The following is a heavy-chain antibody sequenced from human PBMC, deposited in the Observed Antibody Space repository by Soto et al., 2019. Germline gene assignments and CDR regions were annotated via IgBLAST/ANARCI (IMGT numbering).Heavy chain of an antibody. D-gene: IGHD4-17*01. CDR2: IYYSRST. V-gene: IGHV4-59*01. CDR3: ASRYGGNFDS. CDR1: GGSISSYY. Sequence: QVQLQESGPGLVKPSETLSLTCTVSGGSISSYYWSWIRQPPGKGLEWIGYIYYSRSTNYNPSLTSRVSVSVVTSRIPFSRKLRSVTDADTAVYYCASRYGGNFDSWGQGTLVTVSS. J-gene: IGHJ4*02.